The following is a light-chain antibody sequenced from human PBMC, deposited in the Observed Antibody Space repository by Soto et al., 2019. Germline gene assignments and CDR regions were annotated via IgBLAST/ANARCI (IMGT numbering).Light chain of an antibody. J-gene: IGLJ1*01. CDR1: SGHSSYA. CDR3: QTWGTGIHV. V-gene: IGLV4-69*01. Sequence: QLVLTQSPSASASLGASVKLTCTLSSGHSSYAIAWHQQQPEKGPRYLMKLNSDGSHSKGDGIPDRFSGSSSGAERYLTTSCLQSEYEAYYYGQTWGTGIHVFGTGTKLTVL. CDR2: LNSDGSH.